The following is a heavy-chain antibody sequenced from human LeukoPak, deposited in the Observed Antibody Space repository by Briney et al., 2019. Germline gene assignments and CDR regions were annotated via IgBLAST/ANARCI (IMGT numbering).Heavy chain of an antibody. CDR1: GGSISSYY. D-gene: IGHD5-12*01. CDR2: IYTSGSA. Sequence: SETLSLTCTVSGGSISSYYWSWTRQPAGKGLEWIGRIYTSGSANYNPSLKSRVTMSVDTSKNQFSLKLSSVTAADTAVYYCAREGRGRRGYSGYVQTWFDPWGQGTLVTVSS. J-gene: IGHJ5*02. CDR3: AREGRGRRGYSGYVQTWFDP. V-gene: IGHV4-4*07.